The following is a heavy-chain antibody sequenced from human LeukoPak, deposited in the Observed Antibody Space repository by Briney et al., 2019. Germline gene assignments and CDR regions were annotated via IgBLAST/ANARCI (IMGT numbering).Heavy chain of an antibody. V-gene: IGHV4-59*08. J-gene: IGHJ3*02. CDR2: IYYSGST. D-gene: IGHD2-2*01. Sequence: PSEALSLTCTVSGGSISSYYWSWIRQPPGKGLEWIGYIYYSGSTNYNPSLKSRVTISVDTSKNQFSLKLSSVTAADTAVYYCARRWYQLLAFDIWGQGTMVTVSS. CDR3: ARRWYQLLAFDI. CDR1: GGSISSYY.